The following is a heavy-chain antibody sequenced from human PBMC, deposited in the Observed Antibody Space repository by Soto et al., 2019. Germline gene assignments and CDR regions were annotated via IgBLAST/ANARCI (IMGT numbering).Heavy chain of an antibody. J-gene: IGHJ4*02. CDR3: AKNSGYTYSYEVGY. CDR1: GFTFSSYA. CDR2: SSGSGGST. V-gene: IGHV3-23*01. D-gene: IGHD5-18*01. Sequence: EVQLLESGGGLVQPGGSLRLSCAASGFTFSSYAMSWVRQAPGKGLEWVSTSSGSGGSTYYADSVKGRFTISRDKSKNTLYLQMNSLRAEDTAVYFCAKNSGYTYSYEVGYWGRGTLVTVSS.